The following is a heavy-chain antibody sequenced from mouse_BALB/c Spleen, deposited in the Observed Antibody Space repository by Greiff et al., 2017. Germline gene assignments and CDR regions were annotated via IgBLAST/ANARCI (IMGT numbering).Heavy chain of an antibody. V-gene: IGHV5-6-5*01. CDR1: GFTFSSYA. J-gene: IGHJ4*01. D-gene: IGHD2-1*01. Sequence: DVKLQESGGGLVKPGGSLKLSCAASGFTFSSYAMSWVRQTPEKRLEWVASISSGGSTYYPDSVKGRFTISRDNARNILYLQMSSLRSEDTAMYYCARGPDYGNYGGGAMDYWGQGTSVTVSS. CDR2: ISSGGST. CDR3: ARGPDYGNYGGGAMDY.